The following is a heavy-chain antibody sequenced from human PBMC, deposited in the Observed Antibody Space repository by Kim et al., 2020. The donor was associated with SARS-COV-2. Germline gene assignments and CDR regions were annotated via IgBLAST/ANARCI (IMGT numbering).Heavy chain of an antibody. Sequence: SETLSLTCTVSGGSVSSGSYYWSWIRQPPGKGLEWIGYIYYSGSTNYNPSLKSRVTISVDTSKNQFSLKLSSVTAADTAVYYCARTPPLNKGPRDGYKGAHFDYWGQGTLVTVSS. CDR2: IYYSGST. V-gene: IGHV4-61*01. J-gene: IGHJ4*02. CDR1: GGSVSSGSYY. D-gene: IGHD5-12*01. CDR3: ARTPPLNKGPRDGYKGAHFDY.